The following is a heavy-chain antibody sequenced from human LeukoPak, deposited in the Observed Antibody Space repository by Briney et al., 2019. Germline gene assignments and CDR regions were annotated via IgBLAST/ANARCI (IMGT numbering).Heavy chain of an antibody. J-gene: IGHJ6*03. CDR2: INPSGGST. Sequence: ASVKVSCKASGYTFTNYYIHWVRKAPAQGLEWMGIINPSGGSTSYAQKFQGRVTMTRDTSTSTVNMDLSSLRSEDTAVYYCARDGSVYTGSPELGYYNYYMDVWGKGTTVTVSS. CDR3: ARDGSVYTGSPELGYYNYYMDV. D-gene: IGHD6-6*01. V-gene: IGHV1-46*01. CDR1: GYTFTNYY.